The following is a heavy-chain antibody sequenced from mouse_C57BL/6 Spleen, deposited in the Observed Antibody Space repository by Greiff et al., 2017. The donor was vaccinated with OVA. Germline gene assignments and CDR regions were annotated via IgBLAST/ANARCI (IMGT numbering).Heavy chain of an antibody. CDR3: ARDAGGSFDY. V-gene: IGHV7-1*01. CDR2: SRNKANDYTT. J-gene: IGHJ2*01. D-gene: IGHD1-1*02. Sequence: EVKLMESGGGLVQSGRSLRLSCATSGFTFSDFYMEWVRQAPGKGLEWIAASRNKANDYTTEYSASVKGRFIVSRDTSQSILYLQMNALRAEDTAIYYCARDAGGSFDYWGQGTTLTVSS. CDR1: GFTFSDFY.